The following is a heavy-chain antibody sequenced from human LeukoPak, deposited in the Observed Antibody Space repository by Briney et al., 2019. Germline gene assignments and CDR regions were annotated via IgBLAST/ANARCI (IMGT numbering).Heavy chain of an antibody. CDR2: VSSSGSTI. J-gene: IGHJ4*02. CDR1: GFTFSSYE. V-gene: IGHV3-48*03. CDR3: AREWRVVRGVIVDY. Sequence: PGGSLRLSCAASGFTFSSYEMNWVRQAPGKGLEWVSYVSSSGSTIYYADSVKGRFTISRDNAKNSLYLQMNSLRAEDTAVYYCAREWRVVRGVIVDYWGQGTLVTVSS. D-gene: IGHD3-10*01.